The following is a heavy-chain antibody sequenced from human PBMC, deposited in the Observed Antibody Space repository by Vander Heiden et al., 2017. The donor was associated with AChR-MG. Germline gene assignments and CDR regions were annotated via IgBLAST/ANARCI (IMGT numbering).Heavy chain of an antibody. J-gene: IGHJ3*01. CDR3: ARGGHYYDSSSPGDRDAFDF. Sequence: QMPGKGLEWMGIIYPSDSNTKYSPSFQGHVTISADKSIRTAYLEWNSLEASDTAMYYCARGGHYYDSSSPGDRDAFDFWGQGTMVTVSS. V-gene: IGHV5-51*01. D-gene: IGHD3-22*01. CDR2: IYPSDSNT.